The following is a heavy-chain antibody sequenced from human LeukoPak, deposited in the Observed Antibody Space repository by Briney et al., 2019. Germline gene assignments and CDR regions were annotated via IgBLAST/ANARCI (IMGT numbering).Heavy chain of an antibody. V-gene: IGHV4-39*07. D-gene: IGHD3-9*01. CDR3: ARVRYFDWLLLYYYYMDV. CDR2: IYYSGST. Sequence: SETLSLTCTVSGGSISSSSYYWGWIRQSPGKGLEWIGSIYYSGSTYYNPSLKSRVTISVDTSKNQFSLKLSSVTAADTAVYYCARVRYFDWLLLYYYYMDVWGKGTTVTVSS. CDR1: GGSISSSSYY. J-gene: IGHJ6*03.